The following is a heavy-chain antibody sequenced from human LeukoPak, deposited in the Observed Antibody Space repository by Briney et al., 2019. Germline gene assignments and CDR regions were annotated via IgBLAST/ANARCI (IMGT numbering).Heavy chain of an antibody. J-gene: IGHJ4*02. V-gene: IGHV3-21*04. CDR3: AASLPNIVVVPATKGPFGY. Sequence: GGSLRLSCAGSGFTFSSHSMNWVRQAPGQGLEWVSSISSGSGYMYYADSVKGRFTISRDNARNSLFLQMNSLRAEDTAVYYCAASLPNIVVVPATKGPFGYWGQGTLVTVSS. D-gene: IGHD2-2*01. CDR1: GFTFSSHS. CDR2: ISSGSGYM.